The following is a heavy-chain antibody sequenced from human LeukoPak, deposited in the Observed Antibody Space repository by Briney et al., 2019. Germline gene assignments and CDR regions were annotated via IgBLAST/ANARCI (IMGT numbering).Heavy chain of an antibody. V-gene: IGHV1-18*01. CDR1: GYTFTSYG. Sequence: WASVKVSCKASGYTFTSYGISWVRQAPGQGLEWMGWISAYNGNTNYAQKLQGRVTMTTDTSTSTAYMELRSLRSDDTAVYYCAREDLADYYYYCMDVWGKGTTVTVSS. CDR2: ISAYNGNT. CDR3: AREDLADYYYYCMDV. J-gene: IGHJ6*03.